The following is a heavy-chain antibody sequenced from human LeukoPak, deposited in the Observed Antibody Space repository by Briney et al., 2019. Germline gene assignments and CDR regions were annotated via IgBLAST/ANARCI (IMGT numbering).Heavy chain of an antibody. Sequence: GGSLRLSCAASGFTFSSYGMHWVRQAPGKGLEWVSVIYSGGSTYYADSVKGRFTISRDNSKNTLYLQMNSLRAEDTAVYYCARDSSGDGYDYWGQGTLVTVSS. V-gene: IGHV3-NL1*01. CDR3: ARDSSGDGYDY. CDR2: IYSGGST. CDR1: GFTFSSYG. D-gene: IGHD5-24*01. J-gene: IGHJ4*02.